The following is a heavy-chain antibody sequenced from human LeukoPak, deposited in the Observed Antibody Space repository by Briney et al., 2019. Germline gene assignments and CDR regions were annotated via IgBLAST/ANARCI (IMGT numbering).Heavy chain of an antibody. J-gene: IGHJ6*03. D-gene: IGHD3-22*01. Sequence: ASVKVSCKASGYTFNGYYMHWVRQAPGQGLEWMGIINPSGGSTSYAQKFQGRVTMTRDMSTSTVYMELSSLRSEDTAVYYCARDQRGYYDSSGYYYYYYMDVWGKGTTVTVSS. V-gene: IGHV1-46*02. CDR2: INPSGGST. CDR1: GYTFNGYY. CDR3: ARDQRGYYDSSGYYYYYYMDV.